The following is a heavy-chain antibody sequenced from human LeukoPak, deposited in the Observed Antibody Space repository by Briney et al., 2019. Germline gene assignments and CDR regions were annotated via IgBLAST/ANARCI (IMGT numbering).Heavy chain of an antibody. Sequence: GASVKVSCKVSGYTLTELSMHCVRQAPGKGLEWMGGFDPEDGETIYAQKFQGRVTMTEDTSTDTAYMELSSLRSENTAVYYCATATGAVAGIDYWGQGTLVTVSS. CDR1: GYTLTELS. J-gene: IGHJ4*02. V-gene: IGHV1-24*01. D-gene: IGHD6-19*01. CDR2: FDPEDGET. CDR3: ATATGAVAGIDY.